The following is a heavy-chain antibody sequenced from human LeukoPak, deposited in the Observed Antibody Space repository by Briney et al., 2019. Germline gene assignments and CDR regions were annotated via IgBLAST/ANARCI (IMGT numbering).Heavy chain of an antibody. CDR3: AKTPLYSGSYYSLDY. V-gene: IGHV3-23*01. Sequence: GALRLSCAASGFTFSSYAMSWVRQAPGKGLEWVSAISGSGGSTYYADSVKGRFTISRDNSKNTLYLQMNSLRAEDTAAYYCAKTPLYSGSYYSLDYWGQGTLVTVSS. CDR2: ISGSGGST. D-gene: IGHD1-26*01. J-gene: IGHJ4*02. CDR1: GFTFSSYA.